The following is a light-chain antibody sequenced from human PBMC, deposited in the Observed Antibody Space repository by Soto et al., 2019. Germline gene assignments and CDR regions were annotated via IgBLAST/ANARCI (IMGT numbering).Light chain of an antibody. Sequence: QSLLTQPPPMSGGPGQRVTLSCPGSSSNIGAGYDVHWYQQLPGTAPKLLIYGNSNRPSGVPDRFSGSKSGTSASLAITGLQAEDEADYYCQSYDSSLSGYVFGTGTKVTVL. CDR2: GNS. V-gene: IGLV1-40*01. CDR1: SSNIGAGYD. CDR3: QSYDSSLSGYV. J-gene: IGLJ1*01.